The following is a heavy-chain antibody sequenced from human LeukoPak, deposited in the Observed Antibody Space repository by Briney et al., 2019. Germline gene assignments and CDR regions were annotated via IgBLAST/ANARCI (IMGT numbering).Heavy chain of an antibody. CDR3: AGRWRGTLDY. CDR1: GGSISSGDYY. J-gene: IGHJ4*02. Sequence: SETLSLTCTVSGGSISSGDYYWSWIRQPPGKGLEWIGYIYYSGSTYYNPSLKSRVTISVDTSKNQFSLKLSSVTAADTAIYYCAGRWRGTLDYWGQGALVAVSS. CDR2: IYYSGST. V-gene: IGHV4-30-4*01. D-gene: IGHD5-24*01.